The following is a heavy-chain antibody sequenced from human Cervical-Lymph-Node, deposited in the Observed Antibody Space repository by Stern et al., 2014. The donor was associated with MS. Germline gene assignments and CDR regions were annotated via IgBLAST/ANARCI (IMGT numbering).Heavy chain of an antibody. CDR2: IFPGDSDT. CDR3: ARHRGGDYANY. V-gene: IGHV5-51*01. D-gene: IGHD4-17*01. Sequence: MQLVQSGAEVRKPGESLKISCQVSGYSFANFWIGWVRQLPGKGPEWMGIIFPGDSDTRYSPSFEGQVTISADKSTSTAYLQWNSLKAADTAMYYCARHRGGDYANYWGQGTLVTVSS. J-gene: IGHJ4*02. CDR1: GYSFANFW.